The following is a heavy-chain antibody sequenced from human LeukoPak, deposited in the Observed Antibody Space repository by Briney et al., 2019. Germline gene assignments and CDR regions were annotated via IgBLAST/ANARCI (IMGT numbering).Heavy chain of an antibody. CDR1: GYTFTGYY. CDR3: ARDSRSSTGSGTDY. CDR2: INPNSCGT. J-gene: IGHJ4*02. V-gene: IGHV1-2*02. D-gene: IGHD3-10*01. Sequence: VKVSCKASGYTFTGYYMHWVRQAPGQGLEWMGWINPNSCGTNYAQKFQGRVTMTRDTSISTAYMELSRLRSDDTAVYYCARDSRSSTGSGTDYWGQGTLVTVSS.